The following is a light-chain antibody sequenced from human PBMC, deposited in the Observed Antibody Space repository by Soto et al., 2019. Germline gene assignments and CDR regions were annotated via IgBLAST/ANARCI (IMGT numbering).Light chain of an antibody. Sequence: QSALTQPRSVSGSPGQSVTISCTGASGNIGAYNFVSWYQLHPDKAPKVIIYDATKRPSGVPDRFSGSKSGNTASLTISGLQAEDEADYYCCSYAGGYTSVFGNGTKVTVL. CDR2: DAT. J-gene: IGLJ1*01. CDR1: SGNIGAYNF. CDR3: CSYAGGYTSV. V-gene: IGLV2-11*01.